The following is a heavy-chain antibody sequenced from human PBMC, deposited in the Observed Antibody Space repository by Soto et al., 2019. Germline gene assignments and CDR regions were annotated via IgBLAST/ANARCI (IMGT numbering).Heavy chain of an antibody. CDR1: GGSFSGYY. D-gene: IGHD3-10*01. CDR2: INHSGST. Sequence: PSETLSLTCAVYGGSFSGYYWSWIRQPPGKGLEWIGEINHSGSTNYNPSLKSRVTISVDTTKNQFSLKLSSVTAADTAVYYCARGCYYGSGSMDVWGKGTTVTVSS. V-gene: IGHV4-34*01. J-gene: IGHJ6*03. CDR3: ARGCYYGSGSMDV.